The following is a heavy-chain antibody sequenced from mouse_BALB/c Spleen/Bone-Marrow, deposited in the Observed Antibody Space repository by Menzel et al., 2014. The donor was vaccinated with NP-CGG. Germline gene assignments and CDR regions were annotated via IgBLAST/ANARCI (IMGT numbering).Heavy chain of an antibody. CDR2: ISSGCITI. Sequence: EVKLMESGGGLVQPGGSRKLSCAASGFTFSSFAMHWVCQAPEKGLEWVAYISSGCITIYYADTVKGRFTISRDNPKNTLFLQMTSLRSEDTAMYYCVRDYGYGAMDYWGQGTSVTVSS. J-gene: IGHJ4*01. CDR3: VRDYGYGAMDY. CDR1: GFTFSSFA. D-gene: IGHD1-2*01. V-gene: IGHV5-17*02.